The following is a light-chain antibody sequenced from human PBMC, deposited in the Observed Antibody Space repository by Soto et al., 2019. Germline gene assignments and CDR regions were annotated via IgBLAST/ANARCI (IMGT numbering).Light chain of an antibody. V-gene: IGKV1-13*02. CDR3: QHFSTYPPVT. CDR1: QSINNY. J-gene: IGKJ5*01. CDR2: DAS. Sequence: TQSPPSLSASFGARVAITGRTSQSINNYLNWYHQKPGKAPKLLIYDASSLESGVPSRFSGSGSGTEFTLTISSLQPDDFATYYCQHFSTYPPVTFGQGTRLEI.